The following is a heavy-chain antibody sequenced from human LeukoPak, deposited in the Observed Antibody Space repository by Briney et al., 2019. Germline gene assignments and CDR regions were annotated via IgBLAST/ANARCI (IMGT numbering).Heavy chain of an antibody. V-gene: IGHV1-2*02. Sequence: GASVKVSCKASGYTFTAYWLHWVRQAPGQGLQWMGWIKPDSGGPTYAQEFQGRVTMTTDTSITTAYMELSGLRSDDTAVYYCARIFASGSFYSHWGQGTLVTVSS. CDR2: IKPDSGGP. J-gene: IGHJ4*02. CDR3: ARIFASGSFYSH. CDR1: GYTFTAYW. D-gene: IGHD3-10*01.